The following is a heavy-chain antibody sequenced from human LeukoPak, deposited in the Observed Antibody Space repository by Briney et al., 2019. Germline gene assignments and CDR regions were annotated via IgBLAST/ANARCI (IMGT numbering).Heavy chain of an antibody. CDR2: IYYSGST. J-gene: IGHJ6*03. Sequence: PSETLSLTCTVSGGSISSSSYYWGWIRQPPGKGLEWIGSIYYSGSTYYNPSLKSRVTISVDTSKNQFSLKLSSVTAADTAVYYCARVYSSSWRHYYYYYMDVWGKGTTVTVSS. D-gene: IGHD6-13*01. V-gene: IGHV4-39*01. CDR3: ARVYSSSWRHYYYYYMDV. CDR1: GGSISSSSYY.